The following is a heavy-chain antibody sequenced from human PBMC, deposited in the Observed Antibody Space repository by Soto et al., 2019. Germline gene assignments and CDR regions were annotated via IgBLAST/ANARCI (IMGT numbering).Heavy chain of an antibody. D-gene: IGHD6-13*01. CDR1: GGSFSANY. CDR3: ARGGRQQLIRSKFNWFDP. CDR2: ITHSGST. J-gene: IGHJ5*02. Sequence: SETLSLTRAVYGGSFSANYWNWIRQPPGKGLEWIAEITHSGSTDYNPSLKTRVTTSVDRTKNQLSLKLSSVTGADTAVYYCARGGRQQLIRSKFNWFDPWGQGTLVTVSS. V-gene: IGHV4-34*01.